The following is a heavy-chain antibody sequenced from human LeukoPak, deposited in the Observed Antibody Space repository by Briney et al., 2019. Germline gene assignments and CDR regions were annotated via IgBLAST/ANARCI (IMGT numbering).Heavy chain of an antibody. CDR2: INPNSGGT. J-gene: IGHJ3*02. D-gene: IGHD6-13*01. V-gene: IGHV1-2*02. CDR3: ARDIAAELLFDI. Sequence: ASVKVSRKASGYTFTGYYMHWVRQAPGQGLEWMGWINPNSGGTNYAQKFQGRVTMTRDTSISTAYMELSRLRSDDTAVYYCARDIAAELLFDIWGQGTMVTVSS. CDR1: GYTFTGYY.